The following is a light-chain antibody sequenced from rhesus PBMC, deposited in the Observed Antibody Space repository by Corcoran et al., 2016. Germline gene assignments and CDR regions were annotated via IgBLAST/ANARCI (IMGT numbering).Light chain of an antibody. CDR2: ASS. Sequence: DIQMTQSPSSLSASVGDRVTITCQASQGISNWLAWYQQKPGKTPKLLIDASSSLQSGVPSRFSGSGSGTECTLTISSLQPEDFATYYCQQHNNNPLTFGGGTKVEIK. V-gene: IGKV1-18*01. CDR3: QQHNNNPLT. CDR1: QGISNW. J-gene: IGKJ4*01.